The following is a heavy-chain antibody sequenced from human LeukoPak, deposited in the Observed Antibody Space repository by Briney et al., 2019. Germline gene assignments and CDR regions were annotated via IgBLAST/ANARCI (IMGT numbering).Heavy chain of an antibody. V-gene: IGHV1-69*02. CDR2: IIPILGIA. CDR3: ARGGYSSSWYPFNWFDP. CDR1: GGTFSSYT. Sequence: ASVKVSCKASGGTFSSYTISWVRQAPGQGLEWMGRIIPILGIANYAQKFQGRVTITADKSTSTAYMELSSLRSEDTAVYYCARGGYSSSWYPFNWFDPWGQGTLVTVSP. D-gene: IGHD6-13*01. J-gene: IGHJ5*02.